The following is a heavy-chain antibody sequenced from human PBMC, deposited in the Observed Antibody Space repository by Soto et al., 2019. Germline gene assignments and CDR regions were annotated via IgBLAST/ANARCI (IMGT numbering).Heavy chain of an antibody. D-gene: IGHD2-2*01. J-gene: IGHJ5*02. CDR1: GGTISSYY. CDR3: AIDQLPVPLLGWFDL. V-gene: IGHV4-59*01. CDR2: IYYSGST. Sequence: SETLSLTCTVSGGTISSYYWSWIRQPPGKGLEWIGYIYYSGSTNYNPSLKSRLTISVDTSKNQFPLKLSSVTAADTAVYYCAIDQLPVPLLGWFDLWAQGTLV.